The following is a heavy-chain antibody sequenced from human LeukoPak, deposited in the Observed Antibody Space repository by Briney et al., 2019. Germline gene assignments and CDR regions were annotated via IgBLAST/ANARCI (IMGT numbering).Heavy chain of an antibody. CDR3: ARDRYDILTGYSPFDY. D-gene: IGHD3-9*01. CDR2: ISSSSSTI. CDR1: GFTFSSYS. J-gene: IGHJ4*02. V-gene: IGHV3-48*04. Sequence: GGSLRLSCAASGFTFSSYSMNWVRQAPGKGLEWVSYISSSSSTIYYADSVKGRFTISRDNAKNSLYLQMNILRAEDTAVYYCARDRYDILTGYSPFDYWGQGTLVTVSS.